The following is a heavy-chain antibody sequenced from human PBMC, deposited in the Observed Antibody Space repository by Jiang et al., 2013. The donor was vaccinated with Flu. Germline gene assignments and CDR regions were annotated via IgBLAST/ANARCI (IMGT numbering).Heavy chain of an antibody. CDR3: ARLPSWLASGLYFDH. V-gene: IGHV5-51*01. CDR1: GYSFTSYW. CDR2: IYPGDSDT. J-gene: IGHJ4*02. Sequence: PGESLKISCKGSGYSFTSYWIGWVRQMPGKGLEWMGIIYPGDSDTRYSPSFQGQVTISADKSISTAYLQWSSLKASDTAMYYCARLPSWLASGLYFDHWGQGTLVTVSS. D-gene: IGHD3-10*01.